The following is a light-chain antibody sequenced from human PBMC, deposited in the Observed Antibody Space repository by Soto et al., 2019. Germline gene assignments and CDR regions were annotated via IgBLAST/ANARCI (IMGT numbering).Light chain of an antibody. V-gene: IGKV3-20*01. CDR2: DTS. J-gene: IGKJ4*01. Sequence: IVLTQSPSTLSLSPGERATLSCRASQSVSSSSLAWYQQKPGQAPKLLIYDTSSRATGIPARFSGSGSGTDFTLTISRLQPEDFAAYYCQQYVSSPLTFGEGTKVDIK. CDR1: QSVSSSS. CDR3: QQYVSSPLT.